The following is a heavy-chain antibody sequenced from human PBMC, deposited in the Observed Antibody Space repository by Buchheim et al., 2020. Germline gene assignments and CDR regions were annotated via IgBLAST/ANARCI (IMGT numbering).Heavy chain of an antibody. D-gene: IGHD6-13*01. J-gene: IGHJ4*02. CDR3: ARDRGAAAGTSPGY. V-gene: IGHV1-46*01. CDR1: GYTFTSYY. Sequence: QVQLVQSGAEVKKPGASVKVSCKASGYTFTSYYVHWVRQAPGQGLEWMGTINPSGAGTSYSQQFQGRVTMTRATSTSTVYMELSSLRSEDTAVYYCARDRGAAAGTSPGYWGQGTL. CDR2: INPSGAGT.